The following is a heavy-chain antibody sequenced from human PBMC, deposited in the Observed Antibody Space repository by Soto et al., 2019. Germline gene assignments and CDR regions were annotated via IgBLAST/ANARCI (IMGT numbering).Heavy chain of an antibody. CDR1: GFPFSDYV. J-gene: IGHJ4*02. Sequence: EVLLVESGGGLVQPGGSLRLSCEASGFPFSDYVINWVRQAPGKGLEWISSISSSSSYIDYADSVKGRFTISRDNAKNSLYLQMNSLRAEDTAMYYCARDRGYSGYDHYSDYWGQGTLVTVSS. D-gene: IGHD5-12*01. V-gene: IGHV3-21*01. CDR2: ISSSSSYI. CDR3: ARDRGYSGYDHYSDY.